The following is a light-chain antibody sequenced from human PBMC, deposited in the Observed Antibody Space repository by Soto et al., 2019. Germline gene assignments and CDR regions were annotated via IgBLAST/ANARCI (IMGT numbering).Light chain of an antibody. CDR1: QSVSSY. CDR3: QQRRYWPVT. Sequence: EIVLTQSPATLSLSPGERATLSCRASQSVSSYFAWYQQKPGQAPRLLIYDASNRATGVPARFSGSRSGTDFTLTISSREPEDFAVYYCQQRRYWPVTFGQGTKVEIK. V-gene: IGKV3-11*01. CDR2: DAS. J-gene: IGKJ1*01.